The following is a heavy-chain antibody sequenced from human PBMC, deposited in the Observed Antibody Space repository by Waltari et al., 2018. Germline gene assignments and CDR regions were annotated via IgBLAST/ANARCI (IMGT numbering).Heavy chain of an antibody. J-gene: IGHJ4*02. Sequence: QLQLQESGPGLVKPSETLSLTCTVSGGSISSSSYYWGWLRQPPGKGRGWIGSIYYSGSTYYNPSLKSRVTISVDTSKNQFSLKLSSVTAADTAVYYCARHTARGYYDSSGYYPPGFDYWGQGTLVTVSS. CDR2: IYYSGST. V-gene: IGHV4-39*01. D-gene: IGHD3-22*01. CDR1: GGSISSSSYY. CDR3: ARHTARGYYDSSGYYPPGFDY.